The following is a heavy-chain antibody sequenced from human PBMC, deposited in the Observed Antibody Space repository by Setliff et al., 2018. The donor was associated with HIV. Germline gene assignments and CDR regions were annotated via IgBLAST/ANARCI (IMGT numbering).Heavy chain of an antibody. D-gene: IGHD3-10*01. Sequence: SETLSLTCTVSGGSISSSSYYWTWIRQPPGKGLEWIGEIIHSGITNYSPSLKSRVTISVDTSKNHFSLRLTSVTAADTAVYYCARGSPMVRGVITPFDYWGQGTLVTVSS. V-gene: IGHV4-39*02. CDR2: IIHSGIT. J-gene: IGHJ4*02. CDR1: GGSISSSSYY. CDR3: ARGSPMVRGVITPFDY.